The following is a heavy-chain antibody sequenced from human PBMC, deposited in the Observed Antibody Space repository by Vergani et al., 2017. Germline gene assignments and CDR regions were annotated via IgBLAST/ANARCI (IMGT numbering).Heavy chain of an antibody. V-gene: IGHV3-33*01. Sequence: QVQLVESGGGVVQPGRSLRLSCAASGFTFSSYGMHWVRQAPGKGLEWVAVIWYDGSNKYYADSVKGRFTISRDNSKNTLYLQMNSLRAEDTAVYYCARDQDIVVVPAANWFDPWGQGTLVTVSS. CDR2: IWYDGSNK. CDR3: ARDQDIVVVPAANWFDP. D-gene: IGHD2-2*01. J-gene: IGHJ5*02. CDR1: GFTFSSYG.